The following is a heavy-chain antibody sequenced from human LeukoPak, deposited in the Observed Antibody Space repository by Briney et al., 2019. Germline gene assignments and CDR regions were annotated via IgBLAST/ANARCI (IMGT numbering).Heavy chain of an antibody. CDR3: ARGVTSYGTHLTY. CDR2: IFPMFETA. V-gene: IGHV1-69*06. D-gene: IGHD3-16*01. CDR1: GDSFSTYA. Sequence: GASVKVSCKASGDSFSTYAISWVRQAPGQGLEWMGGIFPMFETANYAQRFQGRLTITADIATSTAYMDLSSLRSEDTAVYYCARGVTSYGTHLTYWGQGTLVTVSS. J-gene: IGHJ4*02.